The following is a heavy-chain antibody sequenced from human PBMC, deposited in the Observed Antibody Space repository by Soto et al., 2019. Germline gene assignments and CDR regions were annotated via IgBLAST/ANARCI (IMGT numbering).Heavy chain of an antibody. CDR3: AKATATGGGAFDI. Sequence: GWSLRLSCAASGFTCSGYDMSWVRQAPGKGLEWVSTILVDGRTFYVDSVKGRFTISRDNSKNTVYLQMNSLTAGDTALYYCAKATATGGGAFDICGEGTMVTVSS. D-gene: IGHD2-8*02. CDR1: GFTCSGYD. J-gene: IGHJ3*02. V-gene: IGHV3-23*01. CDR2: ILVDGRT.